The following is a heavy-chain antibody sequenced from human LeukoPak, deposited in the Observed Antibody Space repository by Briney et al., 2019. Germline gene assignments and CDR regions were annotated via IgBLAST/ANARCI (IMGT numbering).Heavy chain of an antibody. CDR3: AKEGDRGEALYYYYMDV. V-gene: IGHV3-33*06. CDR1: GFMFSDYG. J-gene: IGHJ6*03. Sequence: GRSPRLSCAASGFMFSDYGMHWVRQAPGKGLEWVAAIWYDGSNIFYADSVKGRFTISRDNSKNALYLQMNSLRAEGTADYYCAKEGDRGEALYYYYMDVWGNGTTVTASS. D-gene: IGHD3-10*01. CDR2: IWYDGSNI.